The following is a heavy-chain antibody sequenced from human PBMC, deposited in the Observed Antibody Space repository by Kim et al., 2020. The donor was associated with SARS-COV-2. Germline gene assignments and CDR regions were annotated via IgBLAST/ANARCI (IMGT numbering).Heavy chain of an antibody. J-gene: IGHJ6*04. CDR3: SRVLPSYSSSWYGYYYYGVDV. D-gene: IGHD6-13*01. CDR1: GFTFSSYD. CDR2: IGTAGDT. V-gene: IGHV3-13*01. Sequence: GGSLRLSCAASGFTFSSYDMHWVRQATGKGLEWVSAIGTAGDTYYPGSVKGRFTISRENAKNSLYLQMNSLRAGDTAVYYCSRVLPSYSSSWYGYYYYGVDVWGEGTTVTVSS.